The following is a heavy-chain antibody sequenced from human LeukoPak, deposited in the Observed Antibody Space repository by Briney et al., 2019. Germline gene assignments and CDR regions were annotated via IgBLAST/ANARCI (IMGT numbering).Heavy chain of an antibody. Sequence: GGSLRLSCAASGFTSDDFGMSSVRQAPGKRLERVSGINWNGGSTCYADSVKGRFTISRDNSKNTLYLQMNSLRAEDTAVYYCAKKGGYDFWSGYLDYYYYMDVWGKGTTVTVSS. CDR1: GFTSDDFG. V-gene: IGHV3-20*04. D-gene: IGHD3-3*01. CDR2: INWNGGST. CDR3: AKKGGYDFWSGYLDYYYYMDV. J-gene: IGHJ6*03.